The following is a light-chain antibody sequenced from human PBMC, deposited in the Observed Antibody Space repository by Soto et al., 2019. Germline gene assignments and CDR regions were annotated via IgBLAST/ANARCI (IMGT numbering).Light chain of an antibody. CDR3: SSYTSTNTLV. J-gene: IGLJ2*01. CDR2: EVT. Sequence: QTVLTQPASVSGSPGQSITISCTGTSSDVGAYNYVSWYQHHPGKAPQVMIYEVTNRPSGVSNRFSGSKSGNTASLTISGLQAEDEADYSCSSYTSTNTLVFGGGTQLTVL. CDR1: SSDVGAYNY. V-gene: IGLV2-14*01.